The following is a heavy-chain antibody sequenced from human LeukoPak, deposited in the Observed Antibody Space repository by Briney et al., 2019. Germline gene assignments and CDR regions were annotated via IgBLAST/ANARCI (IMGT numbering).Heavy chain of an antibody. V-gene: IGHV4-39*01. CDR1: GGSISSSSYY. CDR3: ARLVDSSGYYDGAFDY. CDR2: IYYSGST. J-gene: IGHJ4*02. D-gene: IGHD3-22*01. Sequence: PSETLSLTCTVSGGSISSSSYYWGWIRQPPGKGLEWIGSIYYSGSTYYNPSLKSRVTISVDTSKNQFSLKLSSVTAADTAVYYCARLVDSSGYYDGAFDYWGQGTLVTVFS.